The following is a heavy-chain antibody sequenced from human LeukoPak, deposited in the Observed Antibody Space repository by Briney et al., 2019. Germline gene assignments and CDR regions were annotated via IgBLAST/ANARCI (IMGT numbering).Heavy chain of an antibody. J-gene: IGHJ4*02. Sequence: GGSLRLSCAASGFDFHNYVIHWVRQAPGKGLEWVAVISSDVNIKYYADSVKGRFTISRDSSSKMVSLQMNSLGTEDTAVYYCVRDFRSADYWGQGTLVTVSS. CDR1: GFDFHNYV. CDR2: ISSDVNIK. CDR3: VRDFRSADY. V-gene: IGHV3-30-3*01.